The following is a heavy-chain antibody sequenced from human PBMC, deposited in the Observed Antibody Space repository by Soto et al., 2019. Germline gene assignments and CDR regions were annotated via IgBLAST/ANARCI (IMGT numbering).Heavy chain of an antibody. Sequence: PSETLSLTCPVSGGSVISGSYYWVLIRQPPGKGLEWIGSIYYSGNTYYNPSLKSRVTISVDTSKNQFSLKLSSVTAADTAVYYWVRHVGGYYYYMDVWGKGTKVTVAS. CDR2: IYYSGNT. CDR3: VRHVGGYYYYMDV. D-gene: IGHD2-15*01. CDR1: GGSVISGSYY. J-gene: IGHJ6*03. V-gene: IGHV4-39*01.